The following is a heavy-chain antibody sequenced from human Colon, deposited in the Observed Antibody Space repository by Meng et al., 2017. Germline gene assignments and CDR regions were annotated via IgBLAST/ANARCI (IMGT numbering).Heavy chain of an antibody. V-gene: IGHV1-2*06. D-gene: IGHD3-22*01. CDR3: AKVEDNSGLY. Sequence: GQLGEAGAEVRKPGASLRVSCQASGYSFTVYYIHWVRQAPGQGLEWMGRINPNTGDTKYAQKFDGRVTMTRDKSIDTAYLDLSRLRADDTAVYYCAKVEDNSGLYWGQGTLVTVSS. CDR2: INPNTGDT. CDR1: GYSFTVYY. J-gene: IGHJ4*02.